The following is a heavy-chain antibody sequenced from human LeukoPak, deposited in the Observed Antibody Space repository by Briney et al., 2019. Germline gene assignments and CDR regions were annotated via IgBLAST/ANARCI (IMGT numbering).Heavy chain of an antibody. J-gene: IGHJ4*02. V-gene: IGHV3-33*08. CDR2: IWYDGSNK. D-gene: IGHD3-22*01. CDR3: ARDSSGYCDY. CDR1: GFTFSSYW. Sequence: GGSLRLSCVASGFTFSSYWMSWVRQAPGKGLEWVAVIWYDGSNKYYADSVKGRFTISRDNSKNTLHLQMNSLRAEDTAVYYCARDSSGYCDYWGQGTLVTVSS.